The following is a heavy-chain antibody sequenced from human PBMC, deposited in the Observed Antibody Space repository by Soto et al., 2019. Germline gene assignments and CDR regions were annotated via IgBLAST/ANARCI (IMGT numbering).Heavy chain of an antibody. CDR1: VFTISSYA. Sequence: EVHLVESGGGLVQPGGSRRLSCAASVFTISSYAMSWVRQALGKGLEWVSAMTGSGGTTSYADSVKGCFTISRDNSKNTLYLQMDSQRAEDTAVYFCASVEFGAYIPHFAHWGQGTLVTVSS. D-gene: IGHD4-17*01. J-gene: IGHJ4*02. V-gene: IGHV3-23*04. CDR2: MTGSGGTT. CDR3: ASVEFGAYIPHFAH.